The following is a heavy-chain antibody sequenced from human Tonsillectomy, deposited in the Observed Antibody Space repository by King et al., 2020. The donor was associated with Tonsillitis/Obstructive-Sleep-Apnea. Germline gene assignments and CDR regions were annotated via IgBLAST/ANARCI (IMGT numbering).Heavy chain of an antibody. D-gene: IGHD3-16*01. CDR2: ISYDGSNK. CDR1: GFTFSSYA. J-gene: IGHJ4*02. V-gene: IGHV3-30*04. Sequence: VQLVESGGGVVQPGRSLRLSCAASGFTFSSYAMHWVRQAPGKGLEWVAVISYDGSNKYYADSVKGRFTISRDNSKNTLYLQMNSLRAEDTAVYYCASWGDWGQVTLVTVSS. CDR3: ASWGD.